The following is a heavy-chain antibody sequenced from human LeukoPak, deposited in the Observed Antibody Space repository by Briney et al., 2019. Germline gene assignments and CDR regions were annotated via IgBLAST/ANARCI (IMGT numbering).Heavy chain of an antibody. V-gene: IGHV3-23*01. CDR3: AKHIVIVPAAFGY. CDR2: ISGSGGNT. D-gene: IGHD2-2*01. CDR1: GFTFSSYA. J-gene: IGHJ4*02. Sequence: GGFLRLSCAASGFTFSSYAMSWVRLAPGKGPEWVSTISGSGGNTYYADSVKGRFTISRDNSKNTLFLQMNSLRAEDTAVYYCAKHIVIVPAAFGYWGQGTLVTVSS.